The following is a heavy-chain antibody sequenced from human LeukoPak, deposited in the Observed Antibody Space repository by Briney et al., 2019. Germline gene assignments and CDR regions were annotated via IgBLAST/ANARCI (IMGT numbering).Heavy chain of an antibody. V-gene: IGHV4-34*01. Sequence: LSETLSLTCAVYGGSFSGYYWSWIREPPGKGLEWIGEINHSGSTNYNPSLKSRVTISVDTSKNQFSLKLSSVTAADTAVYYCARGWTSSWYYLYFQHWGQGTLVNVSS. CDR2: INHSGST. CDR1: GGSFSGYY. CDR3: ARGWTSSWYYLYFQH. D-gene: IGHD6-13*01. J-gene: IGHJ1*01.